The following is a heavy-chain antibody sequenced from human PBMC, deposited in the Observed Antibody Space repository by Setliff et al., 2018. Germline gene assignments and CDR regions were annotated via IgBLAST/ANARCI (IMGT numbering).Heavy chain of an antibody. CDR2: ISSSSNSK. D-gene: IGHD2-2*01. J-gene: IGHJ3*02. Sequence: GGSLRLSCVASGFTFNTYSFNWVRQAPGKGLELVSFISSSSNSKYYTDSVKGRFTISRDNAKNSLDLQMDSLTAEDTAVFYCARVLSRDAHNSRHADAFDIWGQGTMVTVSS. CDR1: GFTFNTYS. V-gene: IGHV3-21*01. CDR3: ARVLSRDAHNSRHADAFDI.